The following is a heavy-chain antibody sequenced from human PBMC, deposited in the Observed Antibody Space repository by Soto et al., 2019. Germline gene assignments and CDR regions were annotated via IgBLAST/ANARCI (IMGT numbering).Heavy chain of an antibody. J-gene: IGHJ6*02. Sequence: PGGSLRLSCAASGFPFNTFGMHWVRQAPGKGLEWVAVISDDGGSEYYADSVKGRFTISKDTSRNTLYLQMNSLRREDTAVYYCAKERTASFNFRHYGPMDVWGQGATVTVSS. CDR3: AKERTASFNFRHYGPMDV. CDR2: ISDDGGSE. CDR1: GFPFNTFG. V-gene: IGHV3-30*18. D-gene: IGHD2-2*01.